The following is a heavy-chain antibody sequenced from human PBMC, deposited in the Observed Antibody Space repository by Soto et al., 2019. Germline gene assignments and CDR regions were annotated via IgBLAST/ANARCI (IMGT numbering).Heavy chain of an antibody. CDR2: IYYSGST. J-gene: IGHJ6*02. V-gene: IGHV4-39*01. Sequence: SETLSLTCTVSGGSISSSSYYWGWIRQPPGKGLEWIGSIYYSGSTYYNPSLKSRVTISVDTSKNQFSLKLSSVTAADTAVYYCARSLFIAVAGFYYYYGMDVWGQGTTVTVSS. CDR1: GGSISSSSYY. D-gene: IGHD6-19*01. CDR3: ARSLFIAVAGFYYYYGMDV.